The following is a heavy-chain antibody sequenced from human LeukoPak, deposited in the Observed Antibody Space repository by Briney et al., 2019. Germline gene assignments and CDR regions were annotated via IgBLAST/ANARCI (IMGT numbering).Heavy chain of an antibody. D-gene: IGHD6-13*01. CDR2: FDPEDGKT. CDR3: ATGYLVTAGLMDV. CDR1: GYTLTELS. J-gene: IGHJ6*02. Sequence: ASVKVSCKVSGYTLTELSMFWVRQAPGKGLEWMGSFDPEDGKTVYAQKFQGRVNMTEDTSTDTAYMELSSLRSEDTAVYYCATGYLVTAGLMDVWGQGTTVTVSS. V-gene: IGHV1-24*01.